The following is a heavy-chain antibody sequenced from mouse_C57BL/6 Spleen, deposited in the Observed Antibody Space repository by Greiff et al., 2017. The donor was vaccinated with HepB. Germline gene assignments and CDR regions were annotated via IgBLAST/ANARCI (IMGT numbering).Heavy chain of an antibody. Sequence: QVQLQQSGPGLVQPSQSLSITCTVSGFSLTSYGVHWVRQSPGKGLEWLGVIWSGGRTDYNAAFISRLSISKDNSKSQVFFKMNSLQAADTAIYYFARNLQGYFDVWGTGTTVTVSS. CDR2: IWSGGRT. D-gene: IGHD2-10*01. CDR3: ARNLQGYFDV. V-gene: IGHV2-2*01. CDR1: GFSLTSYG. J-gene: IGHJ1*03.